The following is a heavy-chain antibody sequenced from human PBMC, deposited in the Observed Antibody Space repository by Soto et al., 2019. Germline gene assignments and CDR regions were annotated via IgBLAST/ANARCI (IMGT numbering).Heavy chain of an antibody. J-gene: IGHJ3*02. D-gene: IGHD5-18*01. CDR1: GFTFSSYG. CDR3: ARESGYSYGRYAFDI. CDR2: ISSSSSTI. V-gene: IGHV3-48*02. Sequence: PGGSLRLSCAASGFTFSSYGMNWVRQAPGKGLEWVSYISSSSSTIYYADSVKGRFTISRDNAKNSLYLQMNSLRDEDTAVYYCARESGYSYGRYAFDIWGQGTMVTVSS.